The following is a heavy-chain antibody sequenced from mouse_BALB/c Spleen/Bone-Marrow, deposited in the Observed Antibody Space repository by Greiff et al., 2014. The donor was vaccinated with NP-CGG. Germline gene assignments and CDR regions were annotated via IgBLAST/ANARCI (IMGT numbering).Heavy chain of an antibody. CDR3: ARLDVGGY. V-gene: IGHV5-17*02. CDR1: GFTLSSFG. CDR2: ISDGSSTI. J-gene: IGHJ2*01. Sequence: EVKLVESGGGLVQPGGSRKLSCAASGFTLSSFGMHWVRQAPEKGLEWVAYISDGSSTIYYADTVKGRFTIFRDNPKNTLFLQMTSLRSEDTAMYYCARLDVGGYWGQGTTLTVSS.